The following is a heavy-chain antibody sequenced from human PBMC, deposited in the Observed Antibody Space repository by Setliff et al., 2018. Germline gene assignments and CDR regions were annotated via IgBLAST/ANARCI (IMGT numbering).Heavy chain of an antibody. V-gene: IGHV3-23*01. CDR1: GFTFSTYV. CDR3: TRDIVVFTDIDYYYSGMDV. D-gene: IGHD2-21*01. Sequence: PGGSLRLSCAASGFTFSTYVMTWVRQAPGKGLEWVSSIHGEGFDTYYADSVKGRFTISRDNSKNTLFLQMNSLRADDTAVYYCTRDIVVFTDIDYYYSGMDVWGQGTAVTVSS. CDR2: IHGEGFDT. J-gene: IGHJ6*02.